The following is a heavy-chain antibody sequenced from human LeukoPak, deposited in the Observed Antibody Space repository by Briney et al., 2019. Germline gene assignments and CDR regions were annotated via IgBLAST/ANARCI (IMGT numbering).Heavy chain of an antibody. V-gene: IGHV7-4-1*02. D-gene: IGHD3-10*01. CDR1: GYTFTSYA. CDR2: INTNTGNP. CDR3: ARDPPGDRPRDPIDY. Sequence: ASMKVSCKASGYTFTSYAMHWVRQAPGQRLEWMGWINTNTGNPTYAQGFTGRFVFSLDTSVSTAYLQISSLKAEDTAVYYCARDPPGDRPRDPIDYWGQGTLVTVSS. J-gene: IGHJ4*02.